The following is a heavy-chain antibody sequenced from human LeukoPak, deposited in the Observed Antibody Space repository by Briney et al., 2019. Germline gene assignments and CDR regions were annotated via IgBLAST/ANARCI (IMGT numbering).Heavy chain of an antibody. Sequence: PGGSLRLSCAASGFTFSSYGMHWVRQTPGKGLEWISYISSSMSITYYADSVKGRFTISRDNAKNSLYLQMNGLTDEDTAVYYCARGSLNYYASGSYYMVFWGQGTLVTVSS. V-gene: IGHV3-48*02. CDR3: ARGSLNYYASGSYYMVF. J-gene: IGHJ4*02. D-gene: IGHD3-10*01. CDR2: ISSSMSIT. CDR1: GFTFSSYG.